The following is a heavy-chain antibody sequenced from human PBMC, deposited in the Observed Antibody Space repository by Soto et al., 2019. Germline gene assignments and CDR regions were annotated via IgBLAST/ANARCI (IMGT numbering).Heavy chain of an antibody. V-gene: IGHV1-2*02. CDR2: IHPNSGAT. CDR3: ASAGLTTFELAKPD. D-gene: IGHD1-1*01. CDR1: GYTFTAYY. Sequence: ASVKVSAKASGYTFTAYYIHWVRQAPGQGLEWMGWIHPNSGATRFAQKFQGRVTMTRDTSITTAYMELSSLTSDDTAVYHCASAGLTTFELAKPDWGQVPLVTVSS. J-gene: IGHJ4*01.